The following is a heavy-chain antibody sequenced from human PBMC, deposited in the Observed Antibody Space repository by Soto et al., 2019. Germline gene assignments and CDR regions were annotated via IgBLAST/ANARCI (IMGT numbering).Heavy chain of an antibody. V-gene: IGHV3-30-3*01. D-gene: IGHD2-15*01. CDR2: ISSDGSNE. CDR1: GFTFSSYA. CDR3: ARFKGCSGGSCYPYFDY. Sequence: QVQLVESGGGVVQPGRSLRLSCAASGFTFSSYAMHWVRQAPGKGLEWVAVISSDGSNEYHADSVKGRFTISRDNSKNTLYMQMNSLRAEDPAVYYCARFKGCSGGSCYPYFDYWGQGTLVTVSS. J-gene: IGHJ4*02.